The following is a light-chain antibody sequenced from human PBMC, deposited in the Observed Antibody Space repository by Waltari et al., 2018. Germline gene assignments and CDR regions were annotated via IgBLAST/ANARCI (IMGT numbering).Light chain of an antibody. J-gene: IGLJ1*01. Sequence: QSALTQPAPVSGSPGQSITISCTGISSDLDEYNYVSWYRQFSGKAPKLIIYDGNSRPSGISKRFSGSKSGNTASLVISGLQAEDEADYYCVSYTLNTNFYVFGTGTKVTVL. CDR3: VSYTLNTNFYV. CDR2: DGN. CDR1: SSDLDEYNY. V-gene: IGLV2-14*03.